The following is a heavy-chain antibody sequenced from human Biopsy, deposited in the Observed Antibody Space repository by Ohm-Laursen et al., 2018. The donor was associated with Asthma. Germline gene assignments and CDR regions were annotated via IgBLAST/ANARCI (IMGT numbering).Heavy chain of an antibody. J-gene: IGHJ4*02. Sequence: SSLRLSCTASRFTYEMHWVRQAPGKGLEWVAVISYDGSSIYYADSVKGRFTISRDNSKNTLSLQMNSLTAEDTAVYYYAREGVAGTHIEDWGQGTLVTVPS. CDR3: AREGVAGTHIED. CDR2: ISYDGSSI. V-gene: IGHV3-30-3*01. CDR1: RFTYE. D-gene: IGHD6-19*01.